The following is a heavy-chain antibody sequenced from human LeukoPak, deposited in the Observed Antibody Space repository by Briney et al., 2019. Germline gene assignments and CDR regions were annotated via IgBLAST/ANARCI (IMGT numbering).Heavy chain of an antibody. V-gene: IGHV4-38-2*02. D-gene: IGHD6-13*01. CDR2: IYHSGST. CDR3: ARGGIAAAGTSHGADFDY. CDR1: GYSISSGYY. J-gene: IGHJ4*02. Sequence: SETLSLTCTVSGYSISSGYYWGWIRQPPGKGLEWIGSIYHSGSTYYNPSLKSRVTISVDTSKNQFSLKLSSVTAADTAVYYCARGGIAAAGTSHGADFDYWGQGTLVTVSS.